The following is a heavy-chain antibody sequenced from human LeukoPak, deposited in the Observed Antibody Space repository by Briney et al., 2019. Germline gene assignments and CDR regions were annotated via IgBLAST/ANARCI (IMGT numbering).Heavy chain of an antibody. J-gene: IGHJ4*02. D-gene: IGHD3-10*01. Sequence: GGSLRLSCAASGFTFSSYGMHWVRQAPGKGLEWVAFIRYDGGNKYYADSVKGRFTISRDNSKNTLNLQINSLRAEDTAVYYFAKTTLVRESIEPFDYWGQGTLVTVSS. CDR2: IRYDGGNK. V-gene: IGHV3-30*02. CDR3: AKTTLVRESIEPFDY. CDR1: GFTFSSYG.